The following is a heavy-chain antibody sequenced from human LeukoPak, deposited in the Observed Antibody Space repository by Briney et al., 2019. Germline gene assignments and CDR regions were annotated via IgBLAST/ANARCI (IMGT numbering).Heavy chain of an antibody. J-gene: IGHJ6*03. D-gene: IGHD6-19*01. CDR3: ARAANSSGWYSDYYYYYMDV. V-gene: IGHV1-46*01. CDR1: GYTFTSYY. CDR2: INPSGGST. Sequence: EASVKVSCKASGYTFTSYYMHWVRQAPGQGLEWMGIINPSGGSTSYAQKFQGRVTMTRDMSTSTVYMELSSLRSEDTAVYYCARAANSSGWYSDYYYYYMDVWGKGTTVTVSS.